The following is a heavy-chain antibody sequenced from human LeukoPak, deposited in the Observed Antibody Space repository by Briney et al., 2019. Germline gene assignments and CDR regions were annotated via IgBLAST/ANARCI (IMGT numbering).Heavy chain of an antibody. CDR3: ARLPPGSYSRQAFDI. D-gene: IGHD1-26*01. Sequence: SETLSLTCTVSGGSISSYYWSWIRQPPGKGLEWIGYIYYSGSTNYNPSLKSRVTISVDTSKNQFSLKLSSVTAADTAVYYCARLPPGSYSRQAFDIWGQGTMVTVSS. V-gene: IGHV4-59*08. CDR1: GGSISSYY. CDR2: IYYSGST. J-gene: IGHJ3*02.